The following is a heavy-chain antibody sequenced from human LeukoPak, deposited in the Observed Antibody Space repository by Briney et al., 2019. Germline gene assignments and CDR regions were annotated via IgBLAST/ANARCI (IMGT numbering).Heavy chain of an antibody. CDR1: GYTFTVYH. CDR2: INPNSGDT. Sequence: ASVKVSCKASGYTFTVYHIHWVRQAPGQGLEWMGWINPNSGDTNFAQKFQGRVAMTSDTSISTVYMEVSRLRCEDTAVYYCARADWSMLDYWGQGTLVTVSS. D-gene: IGHD2-8*01. V-gene: IGHV1-2*02. J-gene: IGHJ4*02. CDR3: ARADWSMLDY.